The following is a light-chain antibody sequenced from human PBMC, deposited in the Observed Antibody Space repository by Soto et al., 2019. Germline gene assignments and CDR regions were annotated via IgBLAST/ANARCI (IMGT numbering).Light chain of an antibody. CDR1: QSVRSY. V-gene: IGKV1-39*01. Sequence: IQVRRVPSSLCSRWGATHTNTCRASQSVRSYLNWYQQKPGKAPDLLIYTTTSLQSEVPSRFSGSGSETHFTLTITSLQPEDFATYYCQQSYSTPPTFGQGTKVDIK. CDR2: TTT. CDR3: QQSYSTPPT. J-gene: IGKJ1*01.